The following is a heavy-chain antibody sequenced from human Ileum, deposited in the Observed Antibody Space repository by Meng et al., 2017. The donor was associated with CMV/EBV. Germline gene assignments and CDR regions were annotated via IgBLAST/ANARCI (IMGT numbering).Heavy chain of an antibody. CDR3: SRAWASYQLRRSLDY. CDR1: GYTFTGYH. CDR2: ISPNSGDT. J-gene: IGHJ4*02. V-gene: IGHV1-2*02. Sequence: ASVKVSCKASGYTFTGYHIHWVRQAPGQGLQWMGWISPNSGDTNYAQNFQGGVTMTRDKSITTAYMELSSLKSDDTSLYYCSRAWASYQLRRSLDYWGQGALVTVSS. D-gene: IGHD2-2*01.